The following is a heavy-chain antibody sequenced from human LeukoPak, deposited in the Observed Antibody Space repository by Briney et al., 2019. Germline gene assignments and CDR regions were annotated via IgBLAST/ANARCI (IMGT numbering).Heavy chain of an antibody. J-gene: IGHJ4*02. CDR2: INQDGSEK. Sequence: WIRQSPGKGLEWVANINQDGSEKYYVDSVKGRFTISRDNAKNSLYLQMNSLRAEDTAVYYCARDAAMANDYWGQGTPVTVSS. CDR3: ARDAAMANDY. D-gene: IGHD5-18*01. V-gene: IGHV3-7*01.